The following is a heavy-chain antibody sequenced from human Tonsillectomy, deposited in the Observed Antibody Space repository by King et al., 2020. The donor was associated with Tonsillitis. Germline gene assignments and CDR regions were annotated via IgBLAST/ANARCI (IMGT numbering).Heavy chain of an antibody. CDR3: ARDRVQSPYYDFWSCYFPGHYGMDV. J-gene: IGHJ6*02. D-gene: IGHD3-3*01. CDR2: ISYDGSNK. Sequence: VQLVESGGGVVQPGRSLRLSCAASGFTFSSYAMHWVRQAPGKGLEWVAVISYDGSNKYYADSVKGRFTISRDNSKNTLYLQMNSLRAEDTAVYYCARDRVQSPYYDFWSCYFPGHYGMDVWGQGTTVTVSS. CDR1: GFTFSSYA. V-gene: IGHV3-30*04.